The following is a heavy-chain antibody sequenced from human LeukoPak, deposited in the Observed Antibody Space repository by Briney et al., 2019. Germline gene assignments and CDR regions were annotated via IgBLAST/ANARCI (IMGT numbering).Heavy chain of an antibody. CDR2: MNPNSGNT. D-gene: IGHD3-10*01. J-gene: IGHJ3*02. CDR3: ARGIRGAFDI. V-gene: IGHV1-8*03. CDR1: GYTFTIYD. Sequence: GASVTVSFKASGYTFTIYDINWVRQATGQGLEWMGWMNPNSGNTGYSQKFQGRVTITRNTSISTAYMELSSLRSEDTAVYYCARGIRGAFDIWGQGTMVTVSS.